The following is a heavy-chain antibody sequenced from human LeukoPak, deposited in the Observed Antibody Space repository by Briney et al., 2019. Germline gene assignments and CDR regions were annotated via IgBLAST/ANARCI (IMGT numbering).Heavy chain of an antibody. J-gene: IGHJ4*02. CDR1: GGTFSSYA. V-gene: IGHV1-2*02. D-gene: IGHD3-10*01. CDR2: INPNSGGT. Sequence: ASVKVSCKASGGTFSSYAISWVRQAPGQGLEWMGWINPNSGGTNYAQKFQGRVTMTRDTSISTAYMELSRLRADDTAVYYCARDDDVYGSGSYSYDYWGQGTLVTVSS. CDR3: ARDDDVYGSGSYSYDY.